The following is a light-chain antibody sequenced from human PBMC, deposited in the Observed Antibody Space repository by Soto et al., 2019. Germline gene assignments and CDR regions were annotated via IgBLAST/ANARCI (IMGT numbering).Light chain of an antibody. Sequence: QSALTQPASVSGSPGQSITISCTGTSSDVGSYNLVSWYQQHPGKAHKLMIYGVNKRPSGGSNRFSGSKSGNTASLTISGLQAEDEADYYCCSYAGISTFYVFGTGTKVTVL. CDR3: CSYAGISTFYV. CDR1: SSDVGSYNL. J-gene: IGLJ1*01. V-gene: IGLV2-23*02. CDR2: GVN.